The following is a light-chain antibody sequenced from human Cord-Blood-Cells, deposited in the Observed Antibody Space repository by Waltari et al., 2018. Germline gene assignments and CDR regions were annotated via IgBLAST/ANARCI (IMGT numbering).Light chain of an antibody. CDR2: GAS. V-gene: IGKV3-15*01. Sequence: EIVMKQSPPTLSVSPGERATLSCRASQSVSSNLAWYQQKPGQAPRLLIYGASTKATSIPARFSGSGSVTEFTLTISSLQSEDFAVYYCQQYNNWPPWTFGQGTKVEIK. CDR3: QQYNNWPPWT. J-gene: IGKJ1*01. CDR1: QSVSSN.